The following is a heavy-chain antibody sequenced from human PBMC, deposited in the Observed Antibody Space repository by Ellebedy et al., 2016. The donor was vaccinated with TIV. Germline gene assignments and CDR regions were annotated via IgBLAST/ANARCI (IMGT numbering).Heavy chain of an antibody. CDR1: GFTFSGFW. J-gene: IGHJ6*02. Sequence: GESLKISCAASGFTFSGFWMNWVRQAPGKGLEWVAKIKEAGSEKYYVDSVKGRFTISRDNAKNSLYLQMNSLRAEDTAVYYCARQGDYDSGYGMDLWGQGTTVTASS. V-gene: IGHV3-7*03. D-gene: IGHD3-22*01. CDR3: ARQGDYDSGYGMDL. CDR2: IKEAGSEK.